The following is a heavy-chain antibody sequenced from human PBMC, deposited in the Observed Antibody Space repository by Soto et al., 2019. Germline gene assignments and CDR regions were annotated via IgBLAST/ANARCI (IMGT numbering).Heavy chain of an antibody. V-gene: IGHV4-30-4*08. D-gene: IGHD3-22*01. J-gene: IGHJ5*02. Sequence: SETLSLTCTVSGGSISSGSYYWSWIRQLPGKGLEWIGYIYYSGSTYYNPSLKSRVTISVDTSKNQFSLKLSSVTAADTAVYYCARSNPPQPDNYYDSSNWFDPWGQGTQVTVSS. CDR2: IYYSGST. CDR1: GGSISSGSYY. CDR3: ARSNPPQPDNYYDSSNWFDP.